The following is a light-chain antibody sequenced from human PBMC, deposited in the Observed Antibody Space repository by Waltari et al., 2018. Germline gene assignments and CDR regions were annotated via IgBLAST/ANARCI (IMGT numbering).Light chain of an antibody. CDR1: SSNTGTTS. CDR2: TNN. CDR3: ATWDDSLSGVV. V-gene: IGLV1-47*01. Sequence: QSVLTQPPSASGTPGQGVTISCSGISSNTGTTSVYWYQQLPGTAPKLLIYTNNQRPSGVPDRFSGSKSGTSASLAISGLRSEDEADYYCATWDDSLSGVVFGGGTKLTVL. J-gene: IGLJ2*01.